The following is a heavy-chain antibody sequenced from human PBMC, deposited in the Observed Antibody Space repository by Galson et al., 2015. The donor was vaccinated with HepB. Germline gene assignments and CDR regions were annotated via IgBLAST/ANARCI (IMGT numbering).Heavy chain of an antibody. Sequence: ETLSLTCSLDGGSISRYFWNWIRQPAGKGLEWIGRIYDSGNTDYNPYLKSRVTMSLDTSKSQLSLKLTSVTAADTGVYFCARALMYRDYVVNVFDIWGQGTVVTVSS. J-gene: IGHJ3*02. CDR2: IYDSGNT. CDR3: ARALMYRDYVVNVFDI. CDR1: GGSISRYF. V-gene: IGHV4-4*07. D-gene: IGHD4-17*01.